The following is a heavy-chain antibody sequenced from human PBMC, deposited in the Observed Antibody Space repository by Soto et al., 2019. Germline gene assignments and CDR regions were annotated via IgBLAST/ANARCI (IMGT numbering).Heavy chain of an antibody. CDR3: ARDWGVQAGSCGWSNNFDY. CDR2: INAGNGNT. D-gene: IGHD6-19*01. J-gene: IGHJ4*02. Sequence: QVQLVQSGAEVKKPGASVKVSCKASGYTFTSYAMHWGRQAPGQRLEWMGWINAGNGNTKYSQKFQGRVTITRDTSASTAYMELSSLRSEDTAVYYCARDWGVQAGSCGWSNNFDYWGQGTLVTVSS. CDR1: GYTFTSYA. V-gene: IGHV1-3*01.